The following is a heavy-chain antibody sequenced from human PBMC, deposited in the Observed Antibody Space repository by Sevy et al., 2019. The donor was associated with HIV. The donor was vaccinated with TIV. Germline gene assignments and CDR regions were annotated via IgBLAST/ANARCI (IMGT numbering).Heavy chain of an antibody. V-gene: IGHV3-23*01. Sequence: GGSLRLSCAVSEFTFTSYAMHWVRQAPGKGLEWVSGVSGSGGSTYYADSVKGRFTISRDNSRNTLHLQINSLRAEDTAVYYCAKDLAYDNTYIDYWGQGTLVTVSS. D-gene: IGHD3-22*01. CDR3: AKDLAYDNTYIDY. CDR2: VSGSGGST. J-gene: IGHJ4*02. CDR1: EFTFTSYA.